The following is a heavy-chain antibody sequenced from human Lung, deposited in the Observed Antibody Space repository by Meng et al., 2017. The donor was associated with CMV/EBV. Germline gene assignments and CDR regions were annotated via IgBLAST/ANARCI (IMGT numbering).Heavy chain of an antibody. J-gene: IGHJ5*02. CDR3: ARGRRGGFLEWLLWGNWFDP. CDR2: INHSGST. Sequence: SXTXSLXCAVYGGXFSGYYWSWIRQPPGKGLEWIGEINHSGSTNYNPSLKSRVTISVDTSKNQFSLKLSSVTAADTAVYYCARGRRGGFLEWLLWGNWFDPXGQGXLVTVSS. V-gene: IGHV4-34*01. D-gene: IGHD3-3*01. CDR1: GGXFSGYY.